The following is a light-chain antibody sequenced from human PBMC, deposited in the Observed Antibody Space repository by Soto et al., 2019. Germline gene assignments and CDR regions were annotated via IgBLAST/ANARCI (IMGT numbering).Light chain of an antibody. CDR2: KAS. J-gene: IGKJ1*01. V-gene: IGKV1-5*03. CDR3: QQRWT. CDR1: QSISSW. Sequence: DIQTTQSPSTLSASVGDRVTITCRASQSISSWLAWYQQKPGKAPKLLIYKASSLESRVPSRFSGSGSGTEFTLTISSLQPDDFATYYCQQRWTFGQGTKVEIK.